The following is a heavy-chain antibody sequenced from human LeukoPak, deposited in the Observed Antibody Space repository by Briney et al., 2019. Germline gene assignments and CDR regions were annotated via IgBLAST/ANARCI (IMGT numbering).Heavy chain of an antibody. D-gene: IGHD6-13*01. CDR1: GGSISSYY. V-gene: IGHV4-59*01. CDR2: IYYSGST. J-gene: IGHJ5*02. Sequence: SETLSLTCTVSGGSISSYYWSWIRQPPGNGLEWIGYIYYSGSTNYNPSLKSRVTISVDTSKNQFSLKLSSVTAADTAVYYCARMWFSSSWDRQFDPWGQGTLVTVSS. CDR3: ARMWFSSSWDRQFDP.